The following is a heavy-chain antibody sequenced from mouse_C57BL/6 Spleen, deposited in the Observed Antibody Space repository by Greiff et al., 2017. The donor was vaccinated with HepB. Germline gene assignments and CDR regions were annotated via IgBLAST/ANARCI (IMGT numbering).Heavy chain of an antibody. J-gene: IGHJ3*01. CDR2: ISDGGSYT. D-gene: IGHD2-1*01. Sequence: EVQLVESGGGLVKPGGSLKLSCAASGFTFSSYAMSWVRQTPEKRLEWVATISDGGSYTYYPDNVKGRFTISRDNAKNNLYLQMSHLKSEDTAMYYCARNGNSFAYWGQGTLVTVSA. CDR1: GFTFSSYA. V-gene: IGHV5-4*01. CDR3: ARNGNSFAY.